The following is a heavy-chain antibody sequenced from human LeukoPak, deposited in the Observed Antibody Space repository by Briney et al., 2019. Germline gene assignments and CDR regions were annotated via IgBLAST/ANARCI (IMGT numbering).Heavy chain of an antibody. CDR1: GGSTSISSYY. Sequence: SGTLSLTCTVSGGSTSISSYYWGWIRQPPGKGLGWIGYIYYSGSTNYNPSLKSRVTISVDTSKNQFSLKLSSVTAADTAVYYCARRPYGSGLFDYWGQGTLVTVSS. CDR2: IYYSGST. D-gene: IGHD3-10*01. CDR3: ARRPYGSGLFDY. J-gene: IGHJ4*02. V-gene: IGHV4-61*05.